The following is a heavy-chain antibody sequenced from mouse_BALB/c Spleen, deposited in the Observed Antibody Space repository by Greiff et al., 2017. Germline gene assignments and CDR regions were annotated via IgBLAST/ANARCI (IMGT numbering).Heavy chain of an antibody. CDR1: GYTFTDYW. CDR2: IDTSDSYT. Sequence: QVQLQQSGAELVMPGASVKMSCKASGYTFTDYWMHWVKQRPGQGLEWIGAIDTSDSYTSYNQKFKGKATLTVDESSSTAYMQLSSLTSEDSAVYYCARSEAMDYWGQGTSVTVSS. V-gene: IGHV1-69*01. J-gene: IGHJ4*01. CDR3: ARSEAMDY.